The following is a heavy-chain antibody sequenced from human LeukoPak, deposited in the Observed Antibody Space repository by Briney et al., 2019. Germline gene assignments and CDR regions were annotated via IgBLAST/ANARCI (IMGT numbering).Heavy chain of an antibody. CDR2: ISSSSSTI. D-gene: IGHD3-3*01. CDR1: GFTFSSYS. CDR3: ARDLGAYDFWSGRISWYYGMDV. J-gene: IGHJ6*02. V-gene: IGHV3-48*02. Sequence: GGSLRLSCAASGFTFSSYSMNWVRQVPGKGLEWVSYISSSSSTIYYADSVKGRFTISRDNAKNSLYLQMNSLRDEDTAVYYCARDLGAYDFWSGRISWYYGMDVWGQGTTVTVSS.